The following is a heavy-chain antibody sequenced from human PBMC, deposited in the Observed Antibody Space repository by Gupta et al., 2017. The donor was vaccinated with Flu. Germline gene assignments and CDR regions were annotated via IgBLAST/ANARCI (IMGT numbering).Heavy chain of an antibody. CDR1: GFIFSDYY. V-gene: IGHV1-2*02. CDR2: IALNAGEK. J-gene: IGHJ5*01. Sequence: QVHLVQSGAEVKQPGAPVEVSCRTSGFIFSDYYIHWLRQAPGQGPEWVGWIALNAGEKKSAPALQGRVTMTWDTSISAEYVELRRLKYDDTAIYYCARDEENVHGTFFDYW. CDR3: ARDEENVHGTFFDY.